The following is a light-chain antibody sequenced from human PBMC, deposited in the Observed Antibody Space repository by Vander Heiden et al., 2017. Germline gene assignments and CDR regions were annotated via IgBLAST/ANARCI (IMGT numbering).Light chain of an antibody. Sequence: EILLTQSPGSLSLSPGERATLSCRASQIFTSTYLDWYEQKPGQAPRLLIYGASTRATGIPERFSGSGSGTDFTLTIKSLEAEDSAVYYCQQYGSSFETFDQGTKLDIK. J-gene: IGKJ2*01. CDR3: QQYGSSFET. CDR1: QIFTSTY. CDR2: GAS. V-gene: IGKV3-20*01.